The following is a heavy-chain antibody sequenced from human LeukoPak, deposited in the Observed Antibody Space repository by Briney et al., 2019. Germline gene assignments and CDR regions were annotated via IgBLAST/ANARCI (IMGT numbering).Heavy chain of an antibody. CDR2: INPDSGGT. V-gene: IGHV1-2*06. CDR1: GYTFTGYY. J-gene: IGHJ6*03. Sequence: GASVKVSCKASGYTFTGYYLHWVRQAPGQGLEWMGRINPDSGGTNYAQKFQGRVTITADESTSTAYMELSSLRSEDTAVYYCARVVTGYYYYMDVWGKGTTVTVSS. CDR3: ARVVTGYYYYMDV. D-gene: IGHD5-18*01.